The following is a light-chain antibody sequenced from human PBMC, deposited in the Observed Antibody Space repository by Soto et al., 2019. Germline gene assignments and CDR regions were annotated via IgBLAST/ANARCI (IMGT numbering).Light chain of an antibody. CDR1: QSVSSGY. Sequence: DIVLTQSPGTLSLSPGDRATLSCKASQSVSSGYLAWYQQKPGQAPRLLIYGASGRATGIPDRFSGSGSGTDFTLTISRLEPEDFAVYYCQQYGSSPYTFGQGTKLEIK. CDR2: GAS. J-gene: IGKJ2*01. CDR3: QQYGSSPYT. V-gene: IGKV3-20*01.